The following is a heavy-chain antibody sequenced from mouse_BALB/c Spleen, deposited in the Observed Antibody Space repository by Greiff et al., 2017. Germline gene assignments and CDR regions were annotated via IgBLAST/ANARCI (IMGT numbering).Heavy chain of an antibody. V-gene: IGHV1-7*01. D-gene: IGHD2-3*01. CDR1: GYTFTSYW. J-gene: IGHJ2*01. CDR2: INPSTGYT. Sequence: VKLQESGAELAKPGASVKMSCKASGYTFTSYWMHWVKQRPGQGLEWIGYINPSTGYTEYNQKFKDKATLTADKSSSTAYMQLSSLTSEDSAVYYYARWLLRTFFDYWGQGTTLTVAS. CDR3: ARWLLRTFFDY.